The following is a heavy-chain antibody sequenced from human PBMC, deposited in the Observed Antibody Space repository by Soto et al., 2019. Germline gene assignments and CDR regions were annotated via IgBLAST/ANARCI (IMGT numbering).Heavy chain of an antibody. CDR3: ARGETYLGV. CDR1: RDTFNKYA. Sequence: QVQLVQSGAEVKKPGSSVKVSCQTSRDTFNKYAFNWVRQAPGQGLEWMGWIIPIFISRNYAEKFQGRVTITADDSTSTAYMELRILRFEYTAVYYCARGETYLGVWGQGTTVTVSS. J-gene: IGHJ6*02. D-gene: IGHD3-16*01. V-gene: IGHV1-69*01. CDR2: IIPIFISR.